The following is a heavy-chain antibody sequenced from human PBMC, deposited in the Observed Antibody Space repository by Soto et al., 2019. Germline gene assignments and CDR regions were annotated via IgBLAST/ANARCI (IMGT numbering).Heavy chain of an antibody. D-gene: IGHD6-13*01. V-gene: IGHV1-69*01. CDR1: GGTFSSYA. J-gene: IGHJ1*01. Sequence: QVQLVQSGAEVKKPGSSVKVSCKASGGTFSSYAISWLRQAPGQGLEWMGGISPIFGTANSAQKFQGRVTITADESTITAYMELSSLRSEDTAVYYCARDKGSGQQPEYFQHWGQGTLVTVSS. CDR2: ISPIFGTA. CDR3: ARDKGSGQQPEYFQH.